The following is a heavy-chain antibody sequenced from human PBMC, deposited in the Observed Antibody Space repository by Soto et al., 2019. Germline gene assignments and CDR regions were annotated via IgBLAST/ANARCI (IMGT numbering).Heavy chain of an antibody. CDR1: GGTFSSYA. CDR2: IIPIFGTA. CDR3: ARDGKEMATILGYFDY. V-gene: IGHV1-69*13. D-gene: IGHD5-12*01. Sequence: ASVKVSCKASGGTFSSYAISWVRQAPGQGLEWMGGIIPIFGTANYAQKFQGRVTITADESTSTAYMELSSLRSEDTAVYYCARDGKEMATILGYFDYWGQGTLVTVSS. J-gene: IGHJ4*02.